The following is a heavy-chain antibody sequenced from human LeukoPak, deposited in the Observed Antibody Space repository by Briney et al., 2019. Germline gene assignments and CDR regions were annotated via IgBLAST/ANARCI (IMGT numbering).Heavy chain of an antibody. V-gene: IGHV4-61*02. CDR1: GGSISSGSYY. CDR2: IYTSGST. J-gene: IGHJ5*02. Sequence: SETLSLTCTVSGGSISSGSYYWTWIRQPAGKGLEWIGRIYTSGSTNYNPSLKSRVTISVDTSKNQFSLKLSSVTAADTAVYYCATQGARNCSGGSCRYSWFDPWGQGTLVTVSS. D-gene: IGHD2-15*01. CDR3: ATQGARNCSGGSCRYSWFDP.